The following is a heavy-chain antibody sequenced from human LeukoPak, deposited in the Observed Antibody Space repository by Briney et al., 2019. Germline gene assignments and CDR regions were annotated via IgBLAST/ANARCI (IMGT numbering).Heavy chain of an antibody. CDR1: GYTFTSYD. V-gene: IGHV1-8*01. J-gene: IGHJ4*02. CDR3: ARGALSRRDSSGYYVY. CDR2: MNPNSSNT. Sequence: GASVKVSCKASGYTFTSYDINWVRQATGQGFEWMGWMNPNSSNTGYAQKFQGRVTMTRNTSISTAYMELSSLRSEDTAVYYCARGALSRRDSSGYYVYWGQGTLVTVSS. D-gene: IGHD3-22*01.